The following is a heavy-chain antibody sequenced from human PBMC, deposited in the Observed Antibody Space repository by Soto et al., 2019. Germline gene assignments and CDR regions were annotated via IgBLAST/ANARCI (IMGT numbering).Heavy chain of an antibody. CDR1: GGYISSNNC. J-gene: IGHJ6*02. D-gene: IGHD3-10*01. CDR3: ARVDGSGSYYHFDYYYGMDV. CDR2: IYNSGST. Sequence: SVTLSLTCAVTGGYISSNNCWRWVRQPTGKGLEWIGEIYNSGSTNYNPSLKSRVTISVDKSKNQFSLKLSSVTAADTAVYYCARVDGSGSYYHFDYYYGMDVWGQGTTVTVS. V-gene: IGHV4-4*02.